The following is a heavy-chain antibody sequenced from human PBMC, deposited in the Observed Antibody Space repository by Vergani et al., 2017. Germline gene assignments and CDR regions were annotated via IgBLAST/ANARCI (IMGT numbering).Heavy chain of an antibody. V-gene: IGHV3-30-3*01. CDR2: ISYDGSNK. J-gene: IGHJ3*02. CDR1: GFTFSSYA. CDR3: ARGDYGDYRDAFDI. Sequence: QVQLVESGGGVVQPGRSLRLSYAASGFTFSSYATHWVRQAPGKGLEWVAVISYDGSNKYYADSVKGRFTISRDNSKNTLYLQMNSLRAEDTAVYYCARGDYGDYRDAFDIWGQGTMVTVSS. D-gene: IGHD4-17*01.